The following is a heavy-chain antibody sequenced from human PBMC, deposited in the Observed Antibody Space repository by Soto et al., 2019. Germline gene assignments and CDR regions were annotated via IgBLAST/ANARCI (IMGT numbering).Heavy chain of an antibody. V-gene: IGHV1-18*01. Sequence: QVQLVQSGAELKTPGASVKVSCKASGYSFTTFGISWVRQAPGQGLEWIGWISKYNGNTKYAQKFQGRVNLTTDASTSTAYMELRSLTSDDTAVYYCGREYCRGGRCYHPYYWGQGTLVTVSS. CDR1: GYSFTTFG. D-gene: IGHD2-15*01. CDR2: ISKYNGNT. J-gene: IGHJ4*02. CDR3: GREYCRGGRCYHPYY.